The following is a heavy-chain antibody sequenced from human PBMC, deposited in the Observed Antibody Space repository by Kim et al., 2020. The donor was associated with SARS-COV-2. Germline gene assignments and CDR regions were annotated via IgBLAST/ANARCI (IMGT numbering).Heavy chain of an antibody. CDR1: GFTFSSYW. D-gene: IGHD3-3*01. J-gene: IGHJ4*02. V-gene: IGHV3-7*01. Sequence: GGSLRLSCAASGFTFSSYWMSWVRQAPGKGLEWVANIKQDGSEKYYVDSVKGRFTISRDNAKNSLYLQMNSLRAEDTAVYYCARDRRITIFGVVTHFDYWGPGTLVTVSS. CDR3: ARDRRITIFGVVTHFDY. CDR2: IKQDGSEK.